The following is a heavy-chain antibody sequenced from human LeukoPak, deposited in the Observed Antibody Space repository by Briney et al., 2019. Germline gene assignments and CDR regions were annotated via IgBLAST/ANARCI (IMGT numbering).Heavy chain of an antibody. V-gene: IGHV3-23*01. Sequence: TGGSLRLSCAASGFTFTTYGMIWVRQAPRKGLEWVLGISGSGSNTYYADSAKGRFTSSRDDSKNTLYLHMTSLRAEDTAVYYCTNSDDYGDYWGQGTLVTVSS. J-gene: IGHJ4*02. CDR1: GFTFTTYG. CDR2: ISGSGSNT. CDR3: TNSDDYGDY.